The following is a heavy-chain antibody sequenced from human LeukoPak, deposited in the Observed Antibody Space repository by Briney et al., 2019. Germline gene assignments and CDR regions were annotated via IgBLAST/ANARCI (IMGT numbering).Heavy chain of an antibody. V-gene: IGHV3-21*01. CDR1: GFTFSSYS. Sequence: GGSLRLSRAASGFTFSSYSMNWVRQAPGKGLEWVSSISSSSSYIYYADSVKGRFTISRDNAKNSLYLQMNSLRAEDTAVYYCAIDYDFWSGYYLSRPPHYWGQGILVTVSS. D-gene: IGHD3-3*01. CDR2: ISSSSSYI. J-gene: IGHJ4*02. CDR3: AIDYDFWSGYYLSRPPHY.